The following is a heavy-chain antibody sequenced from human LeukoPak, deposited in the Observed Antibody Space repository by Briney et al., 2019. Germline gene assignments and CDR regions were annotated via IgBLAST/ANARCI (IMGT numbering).Heavy chain of an antibody. V-gene: IGHV4-4*07. CDR1: GGSISNYY. CDR2: VYTTGTT. CDR3: ARGISSCSSTSCYFSPISRRVWFDP. Sequence: SETLSLTCTVSGGSISNYYWTWIRQPAGKGLEWIGRVYTTGTTNYNPSLKSRVTISVDTSKNQFSLKLSSVTAADPAVYYCARGISSCSSTSCYFSPISRRVWFDPWGQGTLVTVSS. J-gene: IGHJ5*02. D-gene: IGHD2-2*01.